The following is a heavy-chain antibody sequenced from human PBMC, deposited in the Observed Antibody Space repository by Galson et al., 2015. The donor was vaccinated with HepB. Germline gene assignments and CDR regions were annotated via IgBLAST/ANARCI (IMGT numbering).Heavy chain of an antibody. CDR1: GYSFTSYW. V-gene: IGHV5-51*03. CDR2: IYRGDSDT. J-gene: IGHJ3*02. D-gene: IGHD5-12*01. Sequence: QSGAEVKKPGESLKISCKGSGYSFTSYWIGWVRQMPGKGLEWMGIIYRGDSDTRYSPSFQGQVTISVDKSISTAYLQWSSLKASDTAMYYCARTLTSGYYPIGAFDIWGQGTMVTVSS. CDR3: ARTLTSGYYPIGAFDI.